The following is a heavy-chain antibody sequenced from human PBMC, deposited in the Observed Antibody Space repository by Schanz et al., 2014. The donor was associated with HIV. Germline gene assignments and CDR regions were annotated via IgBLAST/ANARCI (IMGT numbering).Heavy chain of an antibody. Sequence: EVQMLESGGGLVKPGGSLRLSCAASGFTFSSHNINWVRQAPGKGLAWVSSISTGSSYIYYADSVKGRFTISRDNAKNSLYLQMNSLRAEDTAVYYCARSSYYYYGMDVWGQGTTVTVSS. CDR3: ARSSYYYYGMDV. V-gene: IGHV3-21*01. J-gene: IGHJ6*02. CDR1: GFTFSSHN. CDR2: ISTGSSYI.